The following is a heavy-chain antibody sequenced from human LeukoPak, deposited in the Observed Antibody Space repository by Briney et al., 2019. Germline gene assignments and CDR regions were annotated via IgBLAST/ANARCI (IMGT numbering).Heavy chain of an antibody. D-gene: IGHD4-23*01. J-gene: IGHJ4*02. CDR3: ASIGGTSLDY. V-gene: IGHV1-2*02. CDR2: INPNNGGT. CDR1: GYTFTDYY. Sequence: GASVKVSCKASGYTFTDYYMHWVRQAPGQGLEWVGWINPNNGGTNYAQKFQGRVTMTRDTYISTAYMEVRRLRSDDTAVYYCASIGGTSLDYWGQGTLVTVSS.